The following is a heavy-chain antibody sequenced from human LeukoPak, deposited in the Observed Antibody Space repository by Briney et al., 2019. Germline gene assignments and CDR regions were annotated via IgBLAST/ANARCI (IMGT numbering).Heavy chain of an antibody. CDR2: ISYDGSNK. CDR3: AKGDYDILTGYYYFDY. V-gene: IGHV3-30*04. CDR1: GFTFSSYA. J-gene: IGHJ4*02. Sequence: GGSLRLSCAASGFTFSSYAMHWVRQAPGKGLEWVAVISYDGSNKYYADSVKGRFTISRDNSKNTLYLQMNSLRAEDTAVYYCAKGDYDILTGYYYFDYWGQGTLVTVSS. D-gene: IGHD3-9*01.